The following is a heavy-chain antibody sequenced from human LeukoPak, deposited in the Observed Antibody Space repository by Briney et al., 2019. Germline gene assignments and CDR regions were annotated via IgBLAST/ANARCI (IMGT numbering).Heavy chain of an antibody. CDR3: ARDANYHVNSDYYDAFDI. CDR2: IRGDESRK. J-gene: IGHJ3*02. V-gene: IGHV3-7*01. Sequence: GGSLRLSCAASGFTFSSYGMHWVRQAPGKGLEWVANIRGDESRKYYLDSVTGRFTISRDNAKNSLYLQMNSLRAEDTAVYYCARDANYHVNSDYYDAFDIWGQGTMVTASS. D-gene: IGHD3-22*01. CDR1: GFTFSSYG.